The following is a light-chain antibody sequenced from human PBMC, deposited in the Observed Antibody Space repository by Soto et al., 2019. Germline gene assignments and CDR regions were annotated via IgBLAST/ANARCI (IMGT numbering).Light chain of an antibody. J-gene: IGKJ3*01. V-gene: IGKV3-15*01. CDR2: GAS. Sequence: ETVMTQSPATLSVSPGEGATLSCRASQRVSNNLAWYQQKPGQAPRLLIYGASTRATGIPARFSGSGSGTEFTLTISSLQSVDFATYFCQQLKTFPPFFTFGPGTKVDIK. CDR1: QRVSNN. CDR3: QQLKTFPPFFT.